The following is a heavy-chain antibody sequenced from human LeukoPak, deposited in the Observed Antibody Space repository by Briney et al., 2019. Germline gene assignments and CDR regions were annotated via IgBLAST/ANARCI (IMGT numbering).Heavy chain of an antibody. V-gene: IGHV3-23*01. J-gene: IGHJ4*02. CDR1: GFTFSSYA. Sequence: GRSLRLSCAASGFTFSSYAMSWVRQAPGKGLEWVSAISGSGGSTYYADSVKGRFTISRDNSKNTLYLQMNSLRAEDTAVYYCAKFPGGRYGPPGWGQGTLVTVSS. D-gene: IGHD3-10*01. CDR2: ISGSGGST. CDR3: AKFPGGRYGPPG.